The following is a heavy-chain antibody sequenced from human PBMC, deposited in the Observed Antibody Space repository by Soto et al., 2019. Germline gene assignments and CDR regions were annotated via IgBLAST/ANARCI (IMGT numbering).Heavy chain of an antibody. J-gene: IGHJ6*02. V-gene: IGHV1-69*13. CDR3: ARTIAVAGTDYYYGMDV. CDR1: GGSFSSYA. Sequence: SVKVSCKASGGSFSSYAINWVRQAPGQGLEWMGRINPIFGTANYAQKFQGRVTITADESTSTAYMELSSLRSEDTAVYYCARTIAVAGTDYYYGMDVWGQGTTVTVSS. CDR2: INPIFGTA. D-gene: IGHD6-19*01.